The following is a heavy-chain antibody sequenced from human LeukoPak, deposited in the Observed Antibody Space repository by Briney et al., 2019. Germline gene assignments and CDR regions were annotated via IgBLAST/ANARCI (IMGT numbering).Heavy chain of an antibody. CDR1: GFSFGTYS. CDR3: ARGSGYFGPGSNYQFDY. Sequence: GGSLRLSCAGSGFSFGTYSMNWVRQAPGKGLEWVSSISSSSIHVNYADSVKGRFTISRDNAKNSLYLQMNSLRDEDTAVYYCARGSGYFGPGSNYQFDYWGQGSLVTVSS. CDR2: ISSSSIHV. V-gene: IGHV3-21*01. D-gene: IGHD3-10*01. J-gene: IGHJ4*02.